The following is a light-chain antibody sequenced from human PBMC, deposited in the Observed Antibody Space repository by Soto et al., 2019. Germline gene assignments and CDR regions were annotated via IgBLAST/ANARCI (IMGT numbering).Light chain of an antibody. CDR3: QQDDSSRYS. CDR2: GAS. CDR1: QSVSSSY. V-gene: IGKV3-20*01. J-gene: IGKJ2*03. Sequence: EIVLTQSPGTLSLSPGERVTLSCRASQSVSSSYIAWFQQKPGQAPRLLIYGASSRATDIPDRFSGSGSGTDFTLTISRLEPEDFAVYYCQQDDSSRYSFGQGTKVDIK.